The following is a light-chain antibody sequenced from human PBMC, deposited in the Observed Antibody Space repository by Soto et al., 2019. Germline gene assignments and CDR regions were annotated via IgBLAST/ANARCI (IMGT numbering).Light chain of an antibody. CDR2: SNN. Sequence: QSVLTQPPSASGTPGQRVTISCSGSSSNIGSNTVNWYQQLPGTAPKLLIYSNNQRPSGVPDRFSGSKSGTSASLAISGLQSEDEADYYCEAWDDSLKGHYVFGTGTKLTVL. CDR3: EAWDDSLKGHYV. CDR1: SSNIGSNT. J-gene: IGLJ1*01. V-gene: IGLV1-44*01.